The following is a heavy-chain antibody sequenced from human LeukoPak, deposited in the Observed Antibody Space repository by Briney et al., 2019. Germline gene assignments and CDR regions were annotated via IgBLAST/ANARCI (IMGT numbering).Heavy chain of an antibody. CDR1: GFTFSNYA. V-gene: IGHV3-23*01. D-gene: IGHD2-2*01. J-gene: IGHJ6*02. Sequence: GGSLRLSCAASGFTFSNYAMSWVRQAPGKGLEWVSVISGSGGTTYYADSVKGRFTISRDNSKNTLYLRMNSLRAEDTAVYYCAKHGCSSTSCSAGYYYYGMDVWGQGTTVTVSS. CDR2: ISGSGGTT. CDR3: AKHGCSSTSCSAGYYYYGMDV.